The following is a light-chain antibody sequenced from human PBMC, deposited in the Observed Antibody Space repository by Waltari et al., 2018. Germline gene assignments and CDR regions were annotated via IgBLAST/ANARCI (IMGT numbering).Light chain of an antibody. V-gene: IGLV1-36*01. Sequence: QSVLTQTPSVSEAPRQRVTISCSGSRSNIGNNAVNWYQQVPGKAPKLLVFADDLRPAGVSDRFAGSKSGTAASLAISGLRSEDEGVYFCAALDDSLKGVLFGGGTKLTVL. CDR2: ADD. CDR3: AALDDSLKGVL. CDR1: RSNIGNNA. J-gene: IGLJ2*01.